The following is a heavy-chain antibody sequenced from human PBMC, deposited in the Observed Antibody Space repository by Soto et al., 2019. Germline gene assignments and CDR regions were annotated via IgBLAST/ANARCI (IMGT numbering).Heavy chain of an antibody. Sequence: EVQLVGPGGGLVQPGGSLKVSFAASGLTLRAFDFPWVRQASGEGLEGVGGIKTKVENYATEVAASVKGRFTISRDDPRNTAYLEMHSLKTEDTAVYYCTRRYCSSGGCYSDFDQWGQGTLVTVSS. J-gene: IGHJ4*02. CDR2: IKTKVENYAT. V-gene: IGHV3-73*01. CDR1: GLTLRAFD. CDR3: TRRYCSSGGCYSDFDQ. D-gene: IGHD2-15*01.